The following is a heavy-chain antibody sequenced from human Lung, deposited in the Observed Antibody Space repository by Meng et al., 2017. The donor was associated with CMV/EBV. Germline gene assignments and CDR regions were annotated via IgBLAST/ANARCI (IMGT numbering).Heavy chain of an antibody. CDR1: GDSITNHNW. J-gene: IGHJ1*01. CDR2: IPHRGSS. V-gene: IGHV4-4*02. Sequence: VQVRGSGPALVKPSETPAFTCAVSGDSITNHNWWAWVRQPPGKGLEWIGEIPHRGSSAYNPSLKSRVSMSIDKSKNQFSLKLTSVTAADTAVYHCLRRSGGSVWGQGTLVTVSS. CDR3: LRRSGGSV. D-gene: IGHD3-10*01.